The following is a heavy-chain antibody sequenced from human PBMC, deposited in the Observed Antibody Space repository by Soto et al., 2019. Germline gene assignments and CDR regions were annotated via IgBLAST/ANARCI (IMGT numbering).Heavy chain of an antibody. CDR1: GFTFSSHA. V-gene: IGHV3-23*01. CDR2: MSGSGDNT. CDR3: TKGSYTNYNWFDP. D-gene: IGHD4-4*01. Sequence: EVQLLESGGGLVQPGGSLRLSCAASGFTFSSHAMSWVRQAPGKGLEWVSSMSGSGDNTYHADSVKGRFTVSTDNSKNTLYLQMNSLRVEDTAVYYCTKGSYTNYNWFDPWGQGTLVTVSS. J-gene: IGHJ5*02.